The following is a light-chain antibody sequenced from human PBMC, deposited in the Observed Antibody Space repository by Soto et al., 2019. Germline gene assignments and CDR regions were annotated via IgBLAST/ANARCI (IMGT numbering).Light chain of an antibody. CDR2: GAS. CDR3: QQYNNWPPHT. J-gene: IGKJ2*01. Sequence: EIVMTQSPATLSVSPGESATLSCRASQSVNTNLAWYKQKPGRAPRLLIHGASTRATGIPARFIGSGSGTEFTLNISSLQSEDFAVYYCQQYNNWPPHTFGQGTKLEIK. CDR1: QSVNTN. V-gene: IGKV3-15*01.